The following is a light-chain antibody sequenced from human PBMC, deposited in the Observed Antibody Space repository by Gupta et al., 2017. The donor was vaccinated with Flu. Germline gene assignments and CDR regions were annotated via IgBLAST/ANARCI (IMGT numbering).Light chain of an antibody. CDR3: QQYNNYSGM. CDR2: KAS. V-gene: IGKV1-5*03. J-gene: IGKJ1*01. Sequence: PSTLSASVGDRVTITCRASQSISSWLAWYQQKPGKAPKLLIYKASTLQSGVPSRFSGSGSGTEFTLTISSLQPDDFATYYCQQYNNYSGMFGQGTKVEIK. CDR1: QSISSW.